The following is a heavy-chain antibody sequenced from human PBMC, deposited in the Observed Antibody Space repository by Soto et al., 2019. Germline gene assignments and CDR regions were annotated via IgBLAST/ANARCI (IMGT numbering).Heavy chain of an antibody. CDR3: AKESYSSSSYYYGMDV. V-gene: IGHV3-30*18. D-gene: IGHD6-6*01. CDR2: ISYDGSNK. J-gene: IGHJ6*02. CDR1: GFTFSSYE. Sequence: VQLVESGGGLVQPGGSLRLSCAASGFTFSSYEMNWVRQAPGKGLEWVAVISYDGSNKYYADSVKGRFTISRDNSKNTLFLQMNSLRGEDTAVYYCAKESYSSSSYYYGMDVWGQGTTVTVSS.